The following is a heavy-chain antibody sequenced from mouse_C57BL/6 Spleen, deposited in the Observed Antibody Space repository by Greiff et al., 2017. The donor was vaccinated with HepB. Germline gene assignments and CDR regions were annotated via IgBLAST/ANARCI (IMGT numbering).Heavy chain of an antibody. V-gene: IGHV3-6*01. D-gene: IGHD1-1*01. CDR3: AREESTVERTFAY. CDR1: GYSITSGYY. Sequence: EVKLVESGPGLVKPSQSLSLTCSVTGYSITSGYYWNWIRQFPGNKLEWMGYISYDGSNNYNPSLKNRISITRDTSKNQFFLKLNSVTTEDTATYYCAREESTVERTFAYWGQGTLVTVSA. J-gene: IGHJ3*01. CDR2: ISYDGSN.